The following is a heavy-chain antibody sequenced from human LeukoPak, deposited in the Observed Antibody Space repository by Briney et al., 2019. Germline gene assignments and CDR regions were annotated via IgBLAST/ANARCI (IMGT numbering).Heavy chain of an antibody. J-gene: IGHJ6*03. D-gene: IGHD1-26*01. CDR1: GGTFSSYA. CDR3: ASSEPRVGATWYYYYMDV. CDR2: IIPIFGTA. Sequence: ASVKVSCKASGGTFSSYAISWVRQAPGQGLGWMGGIIPIFGTANYAQKFQGRVTITTDESTSTAYMELSSLRSEDTAVYYCASSEPRVGATWYYYYMDVWGKGTTVTVSS. V-gene: IGHV1-69*05.